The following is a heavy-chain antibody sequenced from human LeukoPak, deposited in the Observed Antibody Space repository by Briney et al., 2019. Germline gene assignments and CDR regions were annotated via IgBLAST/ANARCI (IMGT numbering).Heavy chain of an antibody. CDR2: INPNSGGT. J-gene: IGHJ6*02. CDR1: GYTFTGYY. CDR3: AAVSFGSWTYYYYGMDV. V-gene: IGHV1-2*02. D-gene: IGHD1-26*01. Sequence: GASVKVSCKASGYTFTGYYMHWVRQAPGQGLEWMGWINPNSGGTNYAQKFQGRVTMTRDTSISTAYMELSRLRSDDTAVYYCAAVSFGSWTYYYYGMDVWGQGTTVTVSS.